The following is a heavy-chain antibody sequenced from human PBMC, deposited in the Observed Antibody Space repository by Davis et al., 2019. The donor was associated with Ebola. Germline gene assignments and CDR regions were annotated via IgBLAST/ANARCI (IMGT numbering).Heavy chain of an antibody. V-gene: IGHV3-21*04. CDR1: GFTFSSYS. D-gene: IGHD5-18*01. J-gene: IGHJ6*02. Sequence: GESLKISCAASGFTFSSYSMNWVRQAPGKGLEWVSSISSSSSYIYYADSVKGRFTISRDNSKNTLYLQMNSLRAEDTAVYYCAKDSRGYSYGYHYYYGMDVWGQGTTVTVSS. CDR2: ISSSSSYI. CDR3: AKDSRGYSYGYHYYYGMDV.